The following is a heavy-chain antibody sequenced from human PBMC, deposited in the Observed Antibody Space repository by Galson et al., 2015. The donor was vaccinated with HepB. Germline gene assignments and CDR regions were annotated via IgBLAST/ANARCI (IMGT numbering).Heavy chain of an antibody. J-gene: IGHJ3*02. CDR1: GFTFSSYG. D-gene: IGHD3-3*01. V-gene: IGHV3-30*18. Sequence: SLRLSCAASGFTFSSYGMHWVRQAPGKGLEWVAVISYDGSNKYYADSVKGRFTISRDNSKNTLYLQMNSLRAEDTAVYYCAKDRHDFWSGPDAFDIWGQGTMVTVSS. CDR3: AKDRHDFWSGPDAFDI. CDR2: ISYDGSNK.